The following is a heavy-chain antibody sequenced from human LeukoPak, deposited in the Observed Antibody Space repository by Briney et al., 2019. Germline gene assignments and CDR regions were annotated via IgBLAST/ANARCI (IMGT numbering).Heavy chain of an antibody. D-gene: IGHD3-10*01. CDR3: ASDYGMVRGASDY. J-gene: IGHJ4*02. V-gene: IGHV3-21*01. CDR2: ISSSSSYI. Sequence: GGSLRLSCAASGFTFSSYSMNWVRQAPGKGLEWVSSISSSSSYIYYADSVKGRFTISRDNAKNSLYLQMNSLRAEDTAVYYCASDYGMVRGASDYWGQGTLVTVSS. CDR1: GFTFSSYS.